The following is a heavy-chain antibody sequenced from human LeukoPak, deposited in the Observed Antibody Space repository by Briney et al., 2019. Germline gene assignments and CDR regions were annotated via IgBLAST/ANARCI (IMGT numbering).Heavy chain of an antibody. Sequence: GGSLRLSCTASGFSFRTYNLHWVRQAPGKGLEWVAVISYNGGYIHYEDSVKGRFTISRDDSKNTLSLQMNSLRAEDTAVYFCARGGAVDNKRGYYYSMDVWGQGTTVTVSS. CDR2: ISYNGGYI. CDR3: ARGGAVDNKRGYYYSMDV. V-gene: IGHV3-30*03. D-gene: IGHD1-26*01. CDR1: GFSFRTYN. J-gene: IGHJ6*02.